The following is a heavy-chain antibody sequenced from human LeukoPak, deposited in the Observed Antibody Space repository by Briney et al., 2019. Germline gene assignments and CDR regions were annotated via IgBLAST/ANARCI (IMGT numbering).Heavy chain of an antibody. D-gene: IGHD2-2*01. CDR2: VAHKGPTVYSPTLNR. CDR3: AGGRYCSSTSCLPGFDY. J-gene: IGHJ4*02. Sequence: SETLSLTCAVYGASLSDYYWSWIRQSPGKGLQWIGEVAHKGPTVYSPTLNRKYNPSLKSRVTMSVDPSKNQFSLKLSSVTAADTAVYYCAGGRYCSSTSCLPGFDYWGQGTLVTVSS. CDR1: GASLSDYY. V-gene: IGHV4-34*01.